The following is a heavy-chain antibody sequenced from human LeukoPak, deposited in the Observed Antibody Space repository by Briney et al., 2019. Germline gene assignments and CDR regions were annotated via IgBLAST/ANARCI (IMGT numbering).Heavy chain of an antibody. CDR2: IIPIFGAA. J-gene: IGHJ6*03. CDR3: ARSPVDDSSGYYYYYYMDV. Sequence: ASVKVSCKDSGGTFSSYAISWVRQAPGQGLEWMGGIIPIFGAANYAQKFQGRVTITADKSTSTAYMELSSLRSEDTAVYYCARSPVDDSSGYYYYYYMDVWGKGTTVTISS. D-gene: IGHD3-22*01. V-gene: IGHV1-69*06. CDR1: GGTFSSYA.